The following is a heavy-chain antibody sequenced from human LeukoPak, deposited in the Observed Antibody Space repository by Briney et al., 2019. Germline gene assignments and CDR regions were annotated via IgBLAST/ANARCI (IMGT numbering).Heavy chain of an antibody. V-gene: IGHV3-23*01. J-gene: IGHJ6*03. CDR3: ARTLPARGCTNGVCYIRYYYYYYYMDV. D-gene: IGHD2-8*01. CDR2: ISGSGGST. CDR1: GFTFSSYA. Sequence: GGSLRLSCAASGFTFSSYAMSWVRQAPGKGLEWVSAISGSGGSTYYADSVKGRFTISRDNSKNTLYLQMNGLRAEDTAVYYCARTLPARGCTNGVCYIRYYYYYYYMDVWGKGTTVTVSS.